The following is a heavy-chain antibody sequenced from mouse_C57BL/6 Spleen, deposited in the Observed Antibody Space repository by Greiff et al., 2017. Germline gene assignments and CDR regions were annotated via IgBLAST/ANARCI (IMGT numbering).Heavy chain of an antibody. CDR1: GFSFTDYG. J-gene: IGHJ2*01. V-gene: IGHV5-17*01. Sequence: EVQRVESGGGLVKPGGSLKLSCAASGFSFTDYGMHWVRQAPEKGLEWIAYISSGSSTIYYADTMKGRFTITRDNAKNTLFMQMTSLKSEDTAIYYCARNDGGYALDYWGQGTTLTVSS. CDR3: ARNDGGYALDY. CDR2: ISSGSSTI. D-gene: IGHD2-3*01.